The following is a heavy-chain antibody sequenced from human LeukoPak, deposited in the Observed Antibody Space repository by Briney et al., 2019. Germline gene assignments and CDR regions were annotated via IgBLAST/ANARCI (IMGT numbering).Heavy chain of an antibody. CDR3: ARDILPGAYPLKHDAFDI. CDR1: GFTFSDYY. V-gene: IGHV3-11*04. Sequence: PGGSLRLSCAASGFTFSDYYMSWVRQAPGRGLEWVSYISSSGSTRYYADSVKGRFTISRDNSKNTLYLQMNSLRAEDTAVYYCARDILPGAYPLKHDAFDIWGQGTMVTVSS. D-gene: IGHD2-21*01. J-gene: IGHJ3*02. CDR2: ISSSGSTR.